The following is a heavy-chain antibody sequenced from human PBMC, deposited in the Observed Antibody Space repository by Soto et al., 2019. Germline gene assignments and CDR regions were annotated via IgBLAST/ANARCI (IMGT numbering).Heavy chain of an antibody. V-gene: IGHV3-30*18. CDR2: ISYDGSNK. D-gene: IGHD3-9*01. CDR3: AKGAPYYDILTGSYFDY. Sequence: GGSMRLSCAASGFTFGSYGMHWVRQAPGKGLEWVAVISYDGSNKYYADSVKGRFTISRDNSKNTLYLQMNSLRAEDTAVYYCAKGAPYYDILTGSYFDYWGQGT. J-gene: IGHJ4*02. CDR1: GFTFGSYG.